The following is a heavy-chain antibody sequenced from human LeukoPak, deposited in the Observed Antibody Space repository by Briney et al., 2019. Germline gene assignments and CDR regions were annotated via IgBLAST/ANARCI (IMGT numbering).Heavy chain of an antibody. V-gene: IGHV1-8*03. CDR1: GYTFTSYD. CDR2: MNPNSGNT. J-gene: IGHJ6*03. D-gene: IGHD3-16*01. CDR3: ARVARGPYYYYYYMDV. Sequence: ASVKVSCKASGYTFTSYDINWVRQATGQGHEWMGWMNPNSGNTGYAQKFQGRVTITRNTSISTAYMELSSLRSEDTAVYYCARVARGPYYYYYYMDVWGKGTTVTVSS.